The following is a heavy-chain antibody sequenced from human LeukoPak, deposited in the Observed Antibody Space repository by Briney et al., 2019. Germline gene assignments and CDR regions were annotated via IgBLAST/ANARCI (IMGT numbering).Heavy chain of an antibody. J-gene: IGHJ4*02. CDR3: AKARNPYDILTVGILDY. CDR1: GFTFSNYA. D-gene: IGHD3-9*01. Sequence: PGGSLRLSCAASGFTFSNYAMSWVRQAPGKGLEWVSAIGGSGGYTQYADSVKGRFTISRDNSKNTLYLQMNSLRAEDTAVYYCAKARNPYDILTVGILDYWGQGTLVTVSS. CDR2: IGGSGGYT. V-gene: IGHV3-23*01.